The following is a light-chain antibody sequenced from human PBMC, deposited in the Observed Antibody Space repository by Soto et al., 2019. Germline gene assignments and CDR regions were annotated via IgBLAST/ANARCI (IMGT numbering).Light chain of an antibody. CDR2: GAS. CDR3: QQTYSTPLT. CDR1: QSITSH. Sequence: DIQMTQSPSSLSASVGDRVTITCRASQSITSHLNWYQQKPGKAPKVLIYGASSLQSGVPSRFSGSGSRTDFTLTISSLQPEDIGTYYCQQTYSTPLTCGGGTKVEIK. J-gene: IGKJ4*01. V-gene: IGKV1-39*01.